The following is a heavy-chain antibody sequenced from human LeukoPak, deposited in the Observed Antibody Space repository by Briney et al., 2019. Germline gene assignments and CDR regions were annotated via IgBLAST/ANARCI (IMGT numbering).Heavy chain of an antibody. V-gene: IGHV1-8*01. D-gene: IGHD3-3*01. CDR3: ASVAYYDFWSDQSMDV. CDR2: MNPNSGNT. Sequence: EASVKVSCKASGYTFTSYDINWVRQATGQGLEWMGWMNPNSGNTGYAQKFQGRVTMTRNTSISTAYMELSSLRSEDTAVYYCASVAYYDFWSDQSMDVWGQGTTVTVSS. J-gene: IGHJ6*02. CDR1: GYTFTSYD.